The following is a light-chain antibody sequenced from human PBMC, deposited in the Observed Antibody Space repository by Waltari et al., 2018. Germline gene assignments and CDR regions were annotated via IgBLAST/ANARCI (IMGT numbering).Light chain of an antibody. V-gene: IGLV2-14*01. Sequence: QSAPPQPASVSGSPRPSITISCAGTSSDVGSYDFVRWYQQHPGKAPKLMMYDVSNRPSGVSNRFSGSKSGNMASLTISGLQAEDEADYYCSSYTSSITVMFGGGTKVTVL. CDR1: SSDVGSYDF. J-gene: IGLJ3*02. CDR3: SSYTSSITVM. CDR2: DVS.